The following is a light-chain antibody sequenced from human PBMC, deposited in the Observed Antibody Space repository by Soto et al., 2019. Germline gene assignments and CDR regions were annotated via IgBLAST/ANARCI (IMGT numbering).Light chain of an antibody. Sequence: DIQMTQSPSFVSASVGDRVTITCRASQGIGNLLAWFQQKPGKAPKLLIHAASSLQSGVPSRFSGSGSGADFTLPIRSLQPEDFATYYCQQGNSFPFPFRPGTKVDIK. CDR3: QQGNSFPFP. CDR1: QGIGNL. CDR2: AAS. J-gene: IGKJ3*01. V-gene: IGKV1-12*01.